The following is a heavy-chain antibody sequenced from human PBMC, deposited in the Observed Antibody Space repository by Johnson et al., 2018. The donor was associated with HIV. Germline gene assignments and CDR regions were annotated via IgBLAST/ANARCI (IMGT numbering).Heavy chain of an antibody. V-gene: IGHV3-30*04. CDR1: GFNFRRYD. J-gene: IGHJ3*02. CDR2: ISYAGSNN. Sequence: QVPPVESGGGVFHPGRSLRLSCLVSGFNFRRYDIDWVRQAPDKGLLCLAAISYAGSNNFSSDPVQGRITISRDNSKNTLYLQMNSLRAEDTAVYYCAKTRTTVTTIDAFDIWGQGTMVTVSS. D-gene: IGHD4-17*01. CDR3: AKTRTTVTTIDAFDI.